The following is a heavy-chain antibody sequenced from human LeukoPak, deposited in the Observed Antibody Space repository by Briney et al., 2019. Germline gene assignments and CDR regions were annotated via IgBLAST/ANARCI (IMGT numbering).Heavy chain of an antibody. CDR3: ARAKTGGQFDY. V-gene: IGHV3-30-3*01. J-gene: IGHJ4*02. D-gene: IGHD7-27*01. CDR2: ISYDGSNK. CDR1: GFTFSSYA. Sequence: PGGSLRLSYAASGFTFSSYAMHWVRQAPGKGLEWVAVISYDGSNKYYADSVKGRFTISRDNSKNTLYLQMNSLRAEDTAVYYCARAKTGGQFDYWGQGTLVTVSS.